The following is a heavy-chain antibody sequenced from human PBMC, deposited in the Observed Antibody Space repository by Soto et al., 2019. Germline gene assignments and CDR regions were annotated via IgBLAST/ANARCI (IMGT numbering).Heavy chain of an antibody. CDR3: ARDAESFGGYEYWYDP. Sequence: GGSLRLSCAASGFTFDDYAMHWVRQAPGKGLEWVSGISWNSGSIGYADSVKGRFTISRDNAKNSLYLQMNSLRAEDTAVYYCARDAESFGGYEYWYDPWGQGTLVTVSS. CDR2: ISWNSGSI. J-gene: IGHJ5*02. V-gene: IGHV3-9*01. CDR1: GFTFDDYA. D-gene: IGHD5-12*01.